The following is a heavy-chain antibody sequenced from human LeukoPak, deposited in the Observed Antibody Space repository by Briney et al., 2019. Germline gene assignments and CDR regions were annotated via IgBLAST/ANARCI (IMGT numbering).Heavy chain of an antibody. CDR3: AKDRITLFGVVRNFDY. V-gene: IGHV3-23*01. J-gene: IGHJ4*02. CDR2: ISGSGGST. D-gene: IGHD3-3*01. CDR1: GFTFSSYA. Sequence: GGSLRLSCAASGFTFSSYAMSWVRQAPGKGLEWVSAISGSGGSTYYADSVKGRFTISRDNSKNTLYLQMNSLRAEDTAVYYCAKDRITLFGVVRNFDYWGQGTLVTVSS.